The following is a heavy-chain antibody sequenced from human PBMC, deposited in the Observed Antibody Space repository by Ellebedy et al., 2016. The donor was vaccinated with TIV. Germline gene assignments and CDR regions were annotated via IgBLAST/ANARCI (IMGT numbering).Heavy chain of an antibody. V-gene: IGHV3-30*03. CDR2: ISYDGSNK. J-gene: IGHJ3*02. Sequence: GESLKISXAASGFTFSNAWMNWVRQAPGKGLEWVAVISYDGSNKYYADSVKGRFTISRDNSKNTLYLQMNSLRAEDTAVYYCASPYDILTGYTNDAFDIWGQGTMVTVSS. CDR1: GFTFSNAW. D-gene: IGHD3-9*01. CDR3: ASPYDILTGYTNDAFDI.